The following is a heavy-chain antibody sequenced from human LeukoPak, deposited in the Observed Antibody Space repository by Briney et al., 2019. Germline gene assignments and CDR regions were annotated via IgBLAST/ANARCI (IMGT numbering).Heavy chain of an antibody. D-gene: IGHD3-3*01. J-gene: IGHJ5*02. CDR1: GYTFTGYY. Sequence: GASVKVSCKASGYTFTGYYMHWVRQAPGQGLEWMGWINPNSGGTNYAQKFQGRVTMTRDTSISTAYMELSRLSSDDTAVYYCARYYDFWSGYSWFDPWGQGTLVTVSS. V-gene: IGHV1-2*02. CDR2: INPNSGGT. CDR3: ARYYDFWSGYSWFDP.